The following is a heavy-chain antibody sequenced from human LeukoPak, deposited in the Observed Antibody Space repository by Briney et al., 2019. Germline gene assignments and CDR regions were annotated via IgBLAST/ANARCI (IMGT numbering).Heavy chain of an antibody. V-gene: IGHV3-23*01. D-gene: IGHD4-11*01. CDR1: GFTFSSYA. J-gene: IGHJ4*02. Sequence: GGSLRLSCAASGFTFSSYAMTWVRQAPGKGLEWVSAISGSADSTYYADSEKGRFTISRDNSKNTLYLQMNSLRDEDTAVYYCANPTADYNSGYWGQETLVTVSS. CDR2: ISGSADST. CDR3: ANPTADYNSGY.